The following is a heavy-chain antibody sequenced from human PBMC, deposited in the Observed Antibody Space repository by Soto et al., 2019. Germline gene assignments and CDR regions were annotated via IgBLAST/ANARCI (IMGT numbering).Heavy chain of an antibody. Sequence: EVQLLESGGGLVQPGGSLRLSCAASGFTFSSYAMSWVRQAPGKGLEWVSAISGSGGSTYYADSVKGRFTISRDNSKNXXXLXXXXXXXXXXXXXXXXXXXXXXXXXXXXXXXXXAFDIWGQGTMVTVSS. V-gene: IGHV3-23*01. CDR1: GFTFSSYA. CDR2: ISGSGGST. CDR3: XXXXXXXXXXXXXXXXXXAFDI. J-gene: IGHJ3*02.